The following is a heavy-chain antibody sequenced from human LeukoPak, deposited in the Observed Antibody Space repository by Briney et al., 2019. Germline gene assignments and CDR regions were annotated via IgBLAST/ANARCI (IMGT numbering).Heavy chain of an antibody. CDR3: ARGLVVAATPPYSYYGMDV. D-gene: IGHD2-15*01. Sequence: PGGSLRLSCAASGFTFSTYEMNWVRQAPGKGLEWLSYISSGGSSIYSADSVKGRFTISRHNAKDSLYLQMNSLRTEDTAVCYCARGLVVAATPPYSYYGMDVWGKGTTVTVSS. V-gene: IGHV3-48*03. CDR2: ISSGGSSI. J-gene: IGHJ6*04. CDR1: GFTFSTYE.